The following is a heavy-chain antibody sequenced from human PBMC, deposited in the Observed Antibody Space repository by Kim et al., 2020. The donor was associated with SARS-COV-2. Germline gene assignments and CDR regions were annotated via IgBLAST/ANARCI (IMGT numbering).Heavy chain of an antibody. Sequence: SVKVSCKASGGTFSSYAISWVRQAPGQGLEWMGGIIPIFGTANYAQKFQGRVTITADESTSTAYMELSSLRSEDTAVYYCARSQSIAARRSNDYWGQGTLVTVSS. D-gene: IGHD6-6*01. CDR3: ARSQSIAARRSNDY. V-gene: IGHV1-69*13. CDR1: GGTFSSYA. J-gene: IGHJ4*02. CDR2: IIPIFGTA.